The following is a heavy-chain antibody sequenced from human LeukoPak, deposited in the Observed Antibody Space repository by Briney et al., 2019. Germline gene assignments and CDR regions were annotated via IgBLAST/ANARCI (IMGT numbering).Heavy chain of an antibody. CDR2: IYYSGST. CDR3: ARLQVHCGGDCYTRWFDP. V-gene: IGHV4-59*08. Sequence: PSETLSLTCTVSGGSVSSYYWSWIRQPPGKGLEWIAYIYYSGSTKYNPSLKSRVTISLDGSKNQFSLKLRSVTAADTAVYYCARLQVHCGGDCYTRWFDPWGQGTLVTVSS. D-gene: IGHD2-21*02. CDR1: GGSVSSYY. J-gene: IGHJ5*02.